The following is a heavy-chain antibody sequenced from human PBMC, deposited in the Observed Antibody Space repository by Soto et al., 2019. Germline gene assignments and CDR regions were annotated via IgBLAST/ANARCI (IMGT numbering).Heavy chain of an antibody. CDR1: GYTFTRSG. J-gene: IGHJ4*02. Sequence: GASVKVSCKASGYTFTRSGISWVRQARGQGLEWLGWITVGNGNTNYAQKFQERVTITTDTSTRTAYMGLSSLRSEDAAEYYCASHQGIYKYYFDYWGQGTLVTVSS. CDR3: ASHQGIYKYYFDY. V-gene: IGHV1-58*02. CDR2: ITVGNGNT. D-gene: IGHD1-1*01.